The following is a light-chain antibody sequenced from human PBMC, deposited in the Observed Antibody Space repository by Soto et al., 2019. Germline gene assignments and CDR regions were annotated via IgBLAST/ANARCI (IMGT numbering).Light chain of an antibody. CDR3: CSYAGRSTYG. J-gene: IGLJ1*01. CDR1: SSDVGSYNL. V-gene: IGLV2-23*02. CDR2: EVS. Sequence: QSVLTQPASVSGSPGQSITISCTGTSSDVGSYNLVSWYQQHPGKAPKLMIYEVSRRPSGVSNRFSGSKSGNTASLTISGLQAEDEADYYCCSYAGRSTYGFGTGTKVTVL.